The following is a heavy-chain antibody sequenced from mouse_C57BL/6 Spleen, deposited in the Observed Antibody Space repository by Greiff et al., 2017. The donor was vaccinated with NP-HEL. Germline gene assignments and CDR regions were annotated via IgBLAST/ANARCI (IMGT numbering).Heavy chain of an antibody. V-gene: IGHV5-12*01. Sequence: EVQLVESGGGLVQPGGSLKLSCAASGFTFSDYYMYWVRQTPEKRLEWVAYISNGGGSTYYPDTVKGRFTISRDNAKNTLYLQMSRLKSEDTAMYYCARQGGRNYFDYWGQGTTLTVSS. CDR3: ARQGGRNYFDY. J-gene: IGHJ2*01. CDR1: GFTFSDYY. CDR2: ISNGGGST.